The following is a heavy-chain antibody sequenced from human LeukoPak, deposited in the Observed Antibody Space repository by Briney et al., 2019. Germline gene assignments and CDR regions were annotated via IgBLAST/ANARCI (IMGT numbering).Heavy chain of an antibody. Sequence: SETLSLTCTVSGGSISSYYRSWIRQPAGNGLEWIGRIYTSGSTNYNPSLKSRVTMSVDTSKNQFSLKLSSVTAADTAVYYCARAPAGPGYYYYYYGMDVWGQGTTVTVSS. D-gene: IGHD6-13*01. CDR3: ARAPAGPGYYYYYYGMDV. V-gene: IGHV4-4*07. CDR1: GGSISSYY. CDR2: IYTSGST. J-gene: IGHJ6*02.